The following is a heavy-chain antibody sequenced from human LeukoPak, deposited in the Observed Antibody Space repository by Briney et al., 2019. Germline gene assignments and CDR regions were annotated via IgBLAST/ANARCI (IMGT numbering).Heavy chain of an antibody. CDR3: AREYNHS. Sequence: PSETLSLTFAVYGGSFSGYYWSWIRQPPGKGLEWIGEINHSGSTNYNPSLKSRVTISVDTSKNQFSLKLSSVTAADTAVYYCAREYNHSWGQGTMVTVSS. D-gene: IGHD1-1*01. J-gene: IGHJ3*01. CDR2: INHSGST. CDR1: GGSFSGYY. V-gene: IGHV4-34*01.